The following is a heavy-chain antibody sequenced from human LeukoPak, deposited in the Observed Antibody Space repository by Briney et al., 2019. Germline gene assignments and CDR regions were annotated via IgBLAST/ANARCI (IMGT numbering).Heavy chain of an antibody. V-gene: IGHV3-21*01. CDR1: GFTFSSYS. Sequence: GESLKISCAASGFTFSSYSMNWVRQAPGKGLEWVSSISSSSSYIYYADSVKGRFTISRDNAKNSLYLQMNSLRAEDTAVYYCAREAYQLLYFYYYYYMDVWGKGTTVTVSS. J-gene: IGHJ6*03. D-gene: IGHD2-2*02. CDR3: AREAYQLLYFYYYYYMDV. CDR2: ISSSSSYI.